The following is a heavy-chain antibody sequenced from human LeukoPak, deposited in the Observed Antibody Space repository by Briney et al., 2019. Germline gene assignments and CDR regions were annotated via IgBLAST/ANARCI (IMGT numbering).Heavy chain of an antibody. J-gene: IGHJ6*03. CDR3: ARRTYPGGYYYMDV. D-gene: IGHD2-8*01. V-gene: IGHV3-30*02. CDR1: GFTFSSYG. Sequence: GGSLRLSCAASGFTFSSYGMHWVRQAPGKGREWVAFIRYDGSNKYYADSVKGRFTISRDNSKNTLYLQMNSLRAEDTAVYYCARRTYPGGYYYMDVWGKGTTVTISS. CDR2: IRYDGSNK.